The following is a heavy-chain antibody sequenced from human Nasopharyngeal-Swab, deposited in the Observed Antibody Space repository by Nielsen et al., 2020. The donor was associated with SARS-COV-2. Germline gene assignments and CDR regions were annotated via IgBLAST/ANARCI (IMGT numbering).Heavy chain of an antibody. CDR3: VGSSWYGDYYYYYGMDV. V-gene: IGHV4-39*07. D-gene: IGHD6-13*01. J-gene: IGHJ6*02. CDR1: DGSISSSSYY. CDR2: VYYSGST. Sequence: SETLSLTCTVSDGSISSSSYYWGWIRQPPGKGLAWIGSVYYSGSTYYNPSLKSRVTISVDTSKNQFSLKLSSVTAADTAVYYCVGSSWYGDYYYYYGMDVWGQGTTVTVAS.